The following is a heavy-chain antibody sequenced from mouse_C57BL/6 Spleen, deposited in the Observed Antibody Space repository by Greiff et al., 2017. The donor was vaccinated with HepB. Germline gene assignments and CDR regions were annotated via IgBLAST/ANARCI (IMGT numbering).Heavy chain of an antibody. Sequence: VQLQQSGAELVRPGSSVKLSCKASGYTFTSYWMHWVKQRPIQGLEWIGNIDPSDSETHYNQKFKDKATLTVEKSSSTAYMQLSSLTSEDSAVYYCARSGHYYGSSFFDYWGQGTTLTVSS. V-gene: IGHV1-52*01. CDR3: ARSGHYYGSSFFDY. J-gene: IGHJ2*01. CDR2: IDPSDSET. CDR1: GYTFTSYW. D-gene: IGHD1-1*01.